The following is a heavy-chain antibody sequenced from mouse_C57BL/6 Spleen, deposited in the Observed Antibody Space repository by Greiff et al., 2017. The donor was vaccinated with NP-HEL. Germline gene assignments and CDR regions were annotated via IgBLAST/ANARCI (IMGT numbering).Heavy chain of an antibody. CDR2: ISGGGGNT. Sequence: EVQLVESGGGLVKPGGSLKLSCAASGFTFSSYTMSWVRQTPEKRLEWVATISGGGGNTYYPDSVKGRFTISRDNAKNTLYLQMSSLRSEDTALYYCARHVDYGSSYEFAYWGQGTLVTVSA. J-gene: IGHJ3*01. CDR1: GFTFSSYT. D-gene: IGHD1-1*01. CDR3: ARHVDYGSSYEFAY. V-gene: IGHV5-9*01.